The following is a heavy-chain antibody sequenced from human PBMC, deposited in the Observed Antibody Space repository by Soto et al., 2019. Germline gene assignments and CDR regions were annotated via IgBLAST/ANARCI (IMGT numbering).Heavy chain of an antibody. Sequence: GGSLRLSCAASGFTFSSYSMNWVRQAPGKGLEWVSYISSSSSTIYYADSVKGRFTISRDNAKNSLYLQMNSLRDEDTAVYYCARDPTQAARLYYGMDVWGQGTTVTVSS. CDR2: ISSSSSTI. D-gene: IGHD6-6*01. V-gene: IGHV3-48*02. CDR1: GFTFSSYS. J-gene: IGHJ6*02. CDR3: ARDPTQAARLYYGMDV.